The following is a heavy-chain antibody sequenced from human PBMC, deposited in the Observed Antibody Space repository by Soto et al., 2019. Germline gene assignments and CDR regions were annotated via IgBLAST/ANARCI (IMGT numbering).Heavy chain of an antibody. J-gene: IGHJ4*02. CDR2: VYFRGST. CDR1: GGSISSIDYY. V-gene: IGHV4-39*01. D-gene: IGHD5-12*01. Sequence: QLQLQESGPGLVKPSETLSLTCTVSGGSISSIDYYWGWIRQPPGKGLEWIGRVYFRGSTYHSPSLKSRVTISVDTSKNQFSLRLCSVTAADTAVYYCAAKRRDGYDFPPYFNYWGQGTLVTVAS. CDR3: AAKRRDGYDFPPYFNY.